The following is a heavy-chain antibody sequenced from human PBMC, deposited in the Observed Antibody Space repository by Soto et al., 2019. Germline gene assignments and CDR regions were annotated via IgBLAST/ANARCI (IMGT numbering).Heavy chain of an antibody. J-gene: IGHJ4*02. CDR2: ISGSGGST. D-gene: IGHD6-6*01. V-gene: IGHV3-23*01. CDR3: AKMSSSSPYFDY. CDR1: GFTFSSYA. Sequence: VESLRLSCAASGFTFSSYAMSWVRQAPGKGLEWVSAISGSGGSTYYADSVKGRFTISRDNSKNTLYLQMNSLRAEDTAVYYCAKMSSSSPYFDYWGQGTLVTVSS.